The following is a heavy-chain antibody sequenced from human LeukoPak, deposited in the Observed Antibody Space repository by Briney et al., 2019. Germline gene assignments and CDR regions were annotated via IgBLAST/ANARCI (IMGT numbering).Heavy chain of an antibody. CDR3: AKLGGQEVYNYYVGV. V-gene: IGHV3-23*01. D-gene: IGHD3-16*01. CDR1: GFTFSSHA. J-gene: IGHJ6*03. Sequence: TGGSLRLSCEASGFTFSSHAMSWVRQAPGKGREWVSGIIDSGDITYYANSVKGRFTISRDNSKNTLYLQMNSLRAEDTAVYYCAKLGGQEVYNYYVGVWGKGTTVAVSS. CDR2: IIDSGDIT.